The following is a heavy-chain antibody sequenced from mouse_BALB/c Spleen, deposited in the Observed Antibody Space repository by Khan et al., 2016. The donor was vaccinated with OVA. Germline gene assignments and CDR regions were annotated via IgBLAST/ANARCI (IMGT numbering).Heavy chain of an antibody. CDR2: IWGGGST. CDR3: AKGVWSYYYTLDY. V-gene: IGHV2-6-5*01. Sequence: QVQLKQSGPGLVAPSQNLSITCTVSGFSLSDYGVSWIRQPPGKGLEWLGVIWGGGSTYYNSALKSRLSISKDNSQRQVFLKMSSLQSDDTAMFYCAKGVWSYYYTLDYWGQGTSVTVSS. J-gene: IGHJ4*01. CDR1: GFSLSDYG.